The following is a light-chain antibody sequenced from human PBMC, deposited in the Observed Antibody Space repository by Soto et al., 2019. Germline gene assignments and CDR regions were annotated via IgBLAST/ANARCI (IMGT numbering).Light chain of an antibody. CDR3: QKYNSGPPVT. J-gene: IGKJ3*01. Sequence: DIQMTQSPSSLSASVGDRVTITCRASQGISNYLAWYQQKPGQVPKLLIYAASTLQSGVPSRFSGSGSGTDFTLTISSLQPEDVGSYYCQKYNSGPPVTFGTGTKVDIK. CDR2: AAS. CDR1: QGISNY. V-gene: IGKV1-27*01.